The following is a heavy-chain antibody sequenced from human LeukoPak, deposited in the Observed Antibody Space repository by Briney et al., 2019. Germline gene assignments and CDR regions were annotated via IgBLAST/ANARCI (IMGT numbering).Heavy chain of an antibody. D-gene: IGHD3-22*01. Sequence: GGSLRLSCAASGFTFSNAWMSWVRQAPGKGLEWVGRIKSKTDGGTTDYAAPVKGRFTISRDDSKNTLYLQMNSLKTEDTAVYYCTTEVGYDSREYYFDYWGQGTLVTVST. CDR3: TTEVGYDSREYYFDY. CDR2: IKSKTDGGTT. J-gene: IGHJ4*02. CDR1: GFTFSNAW. V-gene: IGHV3-15*01.